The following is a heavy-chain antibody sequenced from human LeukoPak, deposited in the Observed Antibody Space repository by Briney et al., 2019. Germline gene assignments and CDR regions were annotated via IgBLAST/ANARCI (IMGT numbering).Heavy chain of an antibody. V-gene: IGHV1-18*01. D-gene: IGHD3-22*01. Sequence: GASVKVSCKASGYTFTSYAISWVRQAPGQGLEWMGWISTYNGNTNYAHKLQGRVTITADESTSTAYMELSSLRSEDTAVYYCARAPDYYDSRTRFDYWGQGTLVTVSS. CDR3: ARAPDYYDSRTRFDY. CDR1: GYTFTSYA. CDR2: ISTYNGNT. J-gene: IGHJ4*02.